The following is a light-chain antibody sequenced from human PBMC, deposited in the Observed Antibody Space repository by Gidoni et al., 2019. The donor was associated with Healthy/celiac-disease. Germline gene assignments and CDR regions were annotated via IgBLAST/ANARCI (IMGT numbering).Light chain of an antibody. Sequence: EIVITQPPATLSVSQGERATLSCRVSQSISSYLAWYQQKPGQAPRLLIYGASTRATGIPARFSGSGSGTEYTLTISSLQSEDFAVYYCQQYNNWPRTFGQGTKVEIK. CDR1: QSISSY. CDR3: QQYNNWPRT. CDR2: GAS. V-gene: IGKV3-15*01. J-gene: IGKJ1*01.